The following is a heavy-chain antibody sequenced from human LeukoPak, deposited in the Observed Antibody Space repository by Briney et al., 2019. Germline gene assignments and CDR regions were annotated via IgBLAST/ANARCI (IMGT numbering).Heavy chain of an antibody. J-gene: IGHJ5*02. D-gene: IGHD2-2*01. CDR2: INPNSGGT. CDR1: GYTFTGYY. Sequence: ASVKVSCKASGYTFTGYYMHWVRQAPGQGLEWMGWINPNSGGTNYAQKFQGRVTMTRDTSVSTAYMELSRLRSDDTAVYYCARSGYYCSGTSCYYNWFDPWGQGTLVTVSS. CDR3: ARSGYYCSGTSCYYNWFDP. V-gene: IGHV1-2*02.